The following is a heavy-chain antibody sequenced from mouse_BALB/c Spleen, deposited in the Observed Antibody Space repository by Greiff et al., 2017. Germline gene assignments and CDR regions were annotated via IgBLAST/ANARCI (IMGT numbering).Heavy chain of an antibody. CDR3: ARGDGSSYGCFAY. D-gene: IGHD1-1*01. Sequence: EVKLMESGGGLVKPGGSLKLSCAASGFTFSDYYMYWVRQTPEKRLEWVATISDGGSYTYYPDSVKGRFTISRDNAKNNLYLQMSSLKSEDTAMYYCARGDGSSYGCFAYWGQGTLVTVSA. V-gene: IGHV5-4*02. J-gene: IGHJ3*01. CDR2: ISDGGSYT. CDR1: GFTFSDYY.